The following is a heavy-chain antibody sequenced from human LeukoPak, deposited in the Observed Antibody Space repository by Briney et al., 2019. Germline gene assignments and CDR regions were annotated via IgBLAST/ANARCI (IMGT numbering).Heavy chain of an antibody. CDR2: IYYSGST. Sequence: SETLSLTCTVSGGSISSSSYYWGWIRQPPGKGLEWIGSIYYSGSTYYNPSLKSRVTISVDTSKNQFSLKLSSMTAADTAVYYCAIYYYDSSGYYYRYWGQGTLVTVSS. V-gene: IGHV4-39*01. CDR3: AIYYYDSSGYYYRY. D-gene: IGHD3-22*01. J-gene: IGHJ4*02. CDR1: GGSISSSSYY.